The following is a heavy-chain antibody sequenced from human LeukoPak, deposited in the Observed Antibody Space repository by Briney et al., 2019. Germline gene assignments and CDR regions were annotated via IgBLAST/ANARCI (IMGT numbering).Heavy chain of an antibody. CDR1: GGSFSGYY. Sequence: SETLSLTCAVYGGSFSGYYWSWIRQPPGKGLEWIGEINHSGSTNYNPSLKSRVTISVDRSKNQFSLKLSSVTAADTAVYYCARGVTNDYWGQGTLVTVSS. V-gene: IGHV4-34*01. D-gene: IGHD5-18*01. CDR3: ARGVTNDY. J-gene: IGHJ4*02. CDR2: INHSGST.